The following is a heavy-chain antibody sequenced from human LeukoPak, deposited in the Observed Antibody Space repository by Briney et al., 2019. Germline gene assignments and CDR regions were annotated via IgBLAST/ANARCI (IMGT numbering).Heavy chain of an antibody. D-gene: IGHD2-2*01. CDR3: ASTERCSTTCPLDY. V-gene: IGHV4-59*12. CDR2: IYYSGST. J-gene: IGHJ4*02. CDR1: RGSISNYY. Sequence: SETLSLTCTVSRGSISNYYWGWIRQPPGKGLEWIGYIYYSGSTNYNPSLKSRVTISLDTSMKKFSLKLNSVTAADTAVYYCASTERCSTTCPLDYWGQGTLVTVSS.